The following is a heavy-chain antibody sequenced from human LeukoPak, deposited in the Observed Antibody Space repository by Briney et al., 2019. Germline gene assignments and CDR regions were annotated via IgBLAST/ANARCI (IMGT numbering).Heavy chain of an antibody. Sequence: GGSLRLSCAASGFTFSDYWMHWVRQAPGKGLVWVSHINADEDRAAYADSVKGRFTISRDNSKNTLYLQMNYLRAEDTAVYYCAKDPTSVGGRHDWLLDSWGQGTLVTVSS. D-gene: IGHD3-9*01. CDR2: INADEDRA. CDR3: AKDPTSVGGRHDWLLDS. J-gene: IGHJ5*02. CDR1: GFTFSDYW. V-gene: IGHV3-74*01.